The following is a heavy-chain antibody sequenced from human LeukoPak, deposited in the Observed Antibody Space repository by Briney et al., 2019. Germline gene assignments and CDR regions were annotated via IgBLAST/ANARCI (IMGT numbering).Heavy chain of an antibody. J-gene: IGHJ4*02. CDR2: IYYTGSS. V-gene: IGHV4-39*07. D-gene: IGHD3-16*01. Sequence: SQTLSLTCTVSGGSISSGGYYWGWIRQPPGEGLEWIGSIYYTGSSFYTPSLKSRVTMSVDTSKNQFSLKLTSMTAADTALYYCARAGGIPASFDYWGQGTLVTVSS. CDR1: GGSISSGGYY. CDR3: ARAGGIPASFDY.